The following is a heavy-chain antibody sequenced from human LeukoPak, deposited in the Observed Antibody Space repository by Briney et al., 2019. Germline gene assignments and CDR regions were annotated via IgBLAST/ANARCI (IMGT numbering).Heavy chain of an antibody. V-gene: IGHV3-23*01. Sequence: GGSLRLSCAASGIIFNSYIMSWVRQAPGQGLEWVSSISASGGSTYYADSVKGRFTISRDNSKNMLYLQMNSLRAEDTAVYYCARVSRDSSGWYGLPDYWGQGTLVTVSS. CDR2: ISASGGST. CDR3: ARVSRDSSGWYGLPDY. J-gene: IGHJ4*02. D-gene: IGHD6-19*01. CDR1: GIIFNSYI.